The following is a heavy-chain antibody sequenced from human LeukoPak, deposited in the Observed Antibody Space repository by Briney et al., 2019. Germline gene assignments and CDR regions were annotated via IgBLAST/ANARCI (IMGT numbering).Heavy chain of an antibody. CDR3: ARAPIKYSGYDFGY. CDR1: GYTFTGYY. V-gene: IGHV1-2*06. J-gene: IGHJ4*02. Sequence: ASVKVSCKASGYTFTGYYMHWVRQAPGQGLEWMGRINPNSGGTNYAQKLQGRVTMTRDTSISTAYVELSRLRSDDTAVYYCARAPIKYSGYDFGYWGQGTLVTVSS. D-gene: IGHD5-12*01. CDR2: INPNSGGT.